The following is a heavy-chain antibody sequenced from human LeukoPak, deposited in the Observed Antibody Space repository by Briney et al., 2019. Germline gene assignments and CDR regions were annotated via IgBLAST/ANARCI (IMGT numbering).Heavy chain of an antibody. CDR2: ISGSGGST. D-gene: IGHD3-10*01. J-gene: IGHJ4*02. CDR1: GFTFSSYA. Sequence: PGGSLRLSCAAPGFTFSSYAMSWVRQAPGKGLEWVSAISGSGGSTYYADSVKGRFTISRDNSKNTLYLQMNSLRAEDTAVYYCAKDWHYYGSGSFDYWGQGTLVTVSS. CDR3: AKDWHYYGSGSFDY. V-gene: IGHV3-23*01.